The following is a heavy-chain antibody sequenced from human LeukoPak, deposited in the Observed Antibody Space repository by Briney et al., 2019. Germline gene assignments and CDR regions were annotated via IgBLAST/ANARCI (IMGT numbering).Heavy chain of an antibody. V-gene: IGHV3-7*03. CDR1: GFIFSNYW. D-gene: IGHD3-22*01. CDR2: MNKDGSEK. CDR3: AKHRFESGGYHSTD. Sequence: GGSLRLSCAASGFIFSNYWMGWVRQAPGKRPEWVANMNKDGSEKYYADSVKGRFTISRDNARNSVYLQMNSLRDEDTAVYYCAKHRFESGGYHSTDWGQGTLVTVSS. J-gene: IGHJ4*02.